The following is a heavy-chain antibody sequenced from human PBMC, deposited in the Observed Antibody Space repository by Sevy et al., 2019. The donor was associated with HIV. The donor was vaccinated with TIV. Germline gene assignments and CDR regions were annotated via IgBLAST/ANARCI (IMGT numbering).Heavy chain of an antibody. D-gene: IGHD3-22*01. CDR3: ATLTYYYDSSGLDAFGI. V-gene: IGHV4-39*01. CDR2: LYYSGST. Sequence: SETLSLTCTVSGGSISSSSYYWGWIRQPPGKGLEWIGSLYYSGSTYYNPSLKSRVSMSADRSKKQFSLKVTSVTAADTAVYYCATLTYYYDSSGLDAFGIWGQGTVVTVSS. J-gene: IGHJ3*02. CDR1: GGSISSSSYY.